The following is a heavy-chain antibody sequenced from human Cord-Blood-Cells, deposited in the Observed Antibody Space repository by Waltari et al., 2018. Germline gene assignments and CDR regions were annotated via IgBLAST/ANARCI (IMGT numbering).Heavy chain of an antibody. Sequence: EVQLLESGGGLVQPGGSLRLSCAASGLTFSSYALSWVHQAPGKGLEWVSAISGSGGSTYYADSVKGRFTISRDNSKNTLYLQMNSLRAEDTAVYYCVNWSSSWYFDYWGQGTLVTVSS. CDR2: ISGSGGST. CDR3: VNWSSSWYFDY. D-gene: IGHD6-13*01. V-gene: IGHV3-23*01. CDR1: GLTFSSYA. J-gene: IGHJ4*02.